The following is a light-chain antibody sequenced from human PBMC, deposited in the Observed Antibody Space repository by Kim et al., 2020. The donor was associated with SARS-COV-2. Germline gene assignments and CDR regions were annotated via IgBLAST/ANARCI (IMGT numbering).Light chain of an antibody. V-gene: IGLV3-1*01. J-gene: IGLJ3*02. CDR2: QDS. CDR3: QAWDSSTSV. CDR1: KLGDKY. Sequence: VAPGQTASITCSGDKLGDKYACWYQQKPGQSPVLVIYQDSKRPSGIPERFSGSNSGNTATLTISGTQAMDEADYYCQAWDSSTSVFGGGTQLTVL.